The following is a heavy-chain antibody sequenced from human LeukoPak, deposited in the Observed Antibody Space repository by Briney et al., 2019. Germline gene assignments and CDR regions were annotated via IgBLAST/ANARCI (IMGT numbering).Heavy chain of an antibody. D-gene: IGHD3-3*01. CDR2: IYHSGST. Sequence: PSETLSLTCAVSGGSMSSSNWWSCVRQPPGKGLEWIGEIYHSGSTNYNPSLKSRVTISVDKSKNQLSLKLNSVTAADTAVYYRARAKDFGATIFGAVSYWLDPWGQGTLVTVSS. CDR3: ARAKDFGATIFGAVSYWLDP. CDR1: GGSMSSSNW. V-gene: IGHV4-4*02. J-gene: IGHJ5*02.